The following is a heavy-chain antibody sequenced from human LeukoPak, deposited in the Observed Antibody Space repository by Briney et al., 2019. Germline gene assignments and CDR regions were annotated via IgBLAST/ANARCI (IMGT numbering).Heavy chain of an antibody. D-gene: IGHD2-21*01. CDR3: TRGYCGYTSCSPPPDS. CDR1: GFTFSRCW. V-gene: IGHV3-7*01. Sequence: GGSLRLSCAASGFTFSRCWMTWVRQAPGKGLEWVANINQDGSEKYYVDSVKGRFTISRDNGKNSLYLQMNSLRAEDTAVYYCTRGYCGYTSCSPPPDSWGQGTLVTVSS. J-gene: IGHJ4*02. CDR2: INQDGSEK.